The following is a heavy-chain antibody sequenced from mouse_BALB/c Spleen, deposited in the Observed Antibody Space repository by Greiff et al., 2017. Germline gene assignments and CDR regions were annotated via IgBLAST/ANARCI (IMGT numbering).Heavy chain of an antibody. CDR2: ISSGGSYT. Sequence: EVHLVESGGGLVKPGGSLKLSCAASGFTFSSYAMSWVRQTPEKRLEWVATISSGGSYTYYPDSVKGRFTISRDNAKNTLYLQMSSLRSEDTAMYYCARGDSSGYVDFDYWGQGTTLTVSS. D-gene: IGHD3-2*01. CDR3: ARGDSSGYVDFDY. V-gene: IGHV5-9-3*01. J-gene: IGHJ2*01. CDR1: GFTFSSYA.